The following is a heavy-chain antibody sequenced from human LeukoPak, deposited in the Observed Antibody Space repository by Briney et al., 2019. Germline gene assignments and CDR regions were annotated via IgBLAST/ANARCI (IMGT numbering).Heavy chain of an antibody. Sequence: ASVKVSCKVSGYTLPELSIHWVRQAPGRGLEWMGGFDPENGETVSARRLQGRLTMTEDTSSNTAYMELSSLTSEDTAVYYCAASGWYFDYWGQGTLITVSS. J-gene: IGHJ4*02. V-gene: IGHV1-24*01. D-gene: IGHD2-15*01. CDR2: FDPENGET. CDR3: AASGWYFDY. CDR1: GYTLPELS.